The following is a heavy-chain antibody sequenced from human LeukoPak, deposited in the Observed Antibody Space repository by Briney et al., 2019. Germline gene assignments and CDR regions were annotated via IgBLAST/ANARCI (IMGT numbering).Heavy chain of an antibody. Sequence: SETLSLTCAVYGGSFSGYYWSWLRQPPGKGLEWSGEINHSGSTNYNPSLKSRVTISVDTSKNQFSLKLSSVTAADTAVYYCAYLQRDSSGPDAFDIWGQGTMVTVSS. CDR3: AYLQRDSSGPDAFDI. V-gene: IGHV4-34*01. D-gene: IGHD3-22*01. CDR1: GGSFSGYY. CDR2: INHSGST. J-gene: IGHJ3*02.